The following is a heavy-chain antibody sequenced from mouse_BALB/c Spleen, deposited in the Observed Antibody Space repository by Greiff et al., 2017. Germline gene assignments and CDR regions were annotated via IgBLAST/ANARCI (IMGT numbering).Heavy chain of an antibody. D-gene: IGHD2-3*01. Sequence: VQLVESGPGLVAPSQSLSITCTVSGFSLTSYDISWIRQPPGKGLEWLGVIWTGGGTNYNSAFMSRLSISKDNSKSQVFLKMNSLQTDDTAIYYCVRDDGNYFDYWGQGTTLTVSS. V-gene: IGHV2-9-2*01. CDR2: IWTGGGT. J-gene: IGHJ2*01. CDR1: GFSLTSYD. CDR3: VRDDGNYFDY.